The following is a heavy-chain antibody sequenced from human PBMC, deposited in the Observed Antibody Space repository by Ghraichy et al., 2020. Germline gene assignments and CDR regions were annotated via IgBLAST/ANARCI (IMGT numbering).Heavy chain of an antibody. CDR3: ARDIVVVPAASLYGMDV. V-gene: IGHV1-69*13. J-gene: IGHJ6*02. D-gene: IGHD2-2*01. Sequence: SVKVSCKASGGTFSSYAISWVRQAPGQGLEWMGGIIPIFGTANYAQKFQGRVTITADESTSTAYMELSSLRSEDTAVYYCARDIVVVPAASLYGMDVWGQGTTVTVSS. CDR1: GGTFSSYA. CDR2: IIPIFGTA.